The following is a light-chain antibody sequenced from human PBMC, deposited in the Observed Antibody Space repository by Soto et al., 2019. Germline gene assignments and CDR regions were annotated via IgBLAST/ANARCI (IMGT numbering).Light chain of an antibody. CDR2: SAS. Sequence: EIVLTQSPGTLSLSQGEKATLSCRASQRVSSNYLAWYQQKPGQAPRLLIYSASSRATGIPDRFSGSGSGTDFTLTISRLEPEDFAVFYCQQYGSSPITLGQGTRLEIK. CDR1: QRVSSNY. V-gene: IGKV3-20*01. J-gene: IGKJ5*01. CDR3: QQYGSSPIT.